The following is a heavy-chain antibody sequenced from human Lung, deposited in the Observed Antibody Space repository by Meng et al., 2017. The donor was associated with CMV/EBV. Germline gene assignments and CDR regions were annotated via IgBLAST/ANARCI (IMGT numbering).Heavy chain of an antibody. J-gene: IGHJ4*02. CDR1: GFTFSSYA. CDR3: AKGGWSKPPNWL. CDR2: ISGSGGST. V-gene: IGHV3-23*01. D-gene: IGHD2-8*02. Sequence: GESLKISYAASGFTFSSYAMSWVRQAPGKGLEWVSAISGSGGSTYYADSVKGRFTISRDNSKNTLYLQMNSLRAEDTAVYYCAKGGWSKPPNWLWGQGTLVXVSS.